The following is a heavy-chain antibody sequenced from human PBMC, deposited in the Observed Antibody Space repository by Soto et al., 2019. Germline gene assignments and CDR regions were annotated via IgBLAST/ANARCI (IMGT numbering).Heavy chain of an antibody. V-gene: IGHV4-4*07. Sequence: LSLTCTVSGVSITPYFWSWIRQPAGEAPEWLGHIYASGRTTYNPSLKSRVTMFVSQTQVSLRLTSVTAADTAVYYCARHFDVDPSLDHYYFDLWGRGALVTVSS. D-gene: IGHD3-9*01. CDR3: ARHFDVDPSLDHYYFDL. CDR1: GVSITPYF. J-gene: IGHJ2*01. CDR2: IYASGRT.